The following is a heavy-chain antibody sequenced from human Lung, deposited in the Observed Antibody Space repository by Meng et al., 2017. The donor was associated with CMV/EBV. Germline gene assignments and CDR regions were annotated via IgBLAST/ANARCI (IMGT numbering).Heavy chain of an antibody. Sequence: GXXLVXPTQTLTLTCTFSGFSLSTSGMRVSWIRQPPGKALEWLARIDWDDDKFYSTSLKTRLTISKDTSKNQVVLTMTNMDPVDTATYYCARIVGGSYYGDXGQGXLLTVSS. V-gene: IGHV2-70D*14. CDR1: GFSLSTSGMR. D-gene: IGHD1-26*01. CDR2: IDWDDDK. CDR3: ARIVGGSYYGD. J-gene: IGHJ4*02.